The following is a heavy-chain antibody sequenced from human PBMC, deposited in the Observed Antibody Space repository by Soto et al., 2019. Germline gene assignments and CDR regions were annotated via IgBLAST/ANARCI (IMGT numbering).Heavy chain of an antibody. CDR2: ISSSGSTI. D-gene: IGHD5-12*01. CDR1: GFAFSTFE. Sequence: GSLRLSCAASGFAFSTFEMSWVRQAPGQGLEWVSYISSSGSTIYYADSVKGRFTISRDNAKNSLYLQMNSLRAEDTAVYYCASLGFVDIVATTGREFDYWGQGTLVTVSS. V-gene: IGHV3-48*03. J-gene: IGHJ4*02. CDR3: ASLGFVDIVATTGREFDY.